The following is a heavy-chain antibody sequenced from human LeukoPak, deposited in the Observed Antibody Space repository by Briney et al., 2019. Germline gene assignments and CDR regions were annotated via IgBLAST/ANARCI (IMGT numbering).Heavy chain of an antibody. V-gene: IGHV1-69*13. CDR2: LIPIFGTA. CDR1: GGTFSSYA. D-gene: IGHD3-10*01. Sequence: ASVKVSCKASGGTFSSYAISWVRQAPGQGLEWMGGLIPIFGTANYAQKFQGRVTITADESTSTAYMELSSLRSEDTAVYYCAAYGSGGNFDYWGQGTLVTVSS. CDR3: AAYGSGGNFDY. J-gene: IGHJ4*02.